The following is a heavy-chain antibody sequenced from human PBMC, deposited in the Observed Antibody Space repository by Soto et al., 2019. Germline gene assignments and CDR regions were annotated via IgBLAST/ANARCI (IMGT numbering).Heavy chain of an antibody. CDR2: INPSGGRT. J-gene: IGHJ4*02. CDR1: GYTFTNYY. Sequence: GASVKVSCKASGYTFTNYYVHWVRQAPGQGLEWMGVINPSGGRTSYAQRFQGRVTMTTDTSTSTAYMELRSLRSDDTAVYYCSREGQLGYWGQGTLVTVSS. CDR3: SREGQLGY. V-gene: IGHV1-46*01. D-gene: IGHD6-6*01.